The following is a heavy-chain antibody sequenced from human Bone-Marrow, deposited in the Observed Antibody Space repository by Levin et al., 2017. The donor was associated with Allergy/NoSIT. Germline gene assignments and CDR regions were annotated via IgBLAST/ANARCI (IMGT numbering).Heavy chain of an antibody. CDR1: GDSMSDYY. V-gene: IGHV4-59*01. CDR2: IHYTGST. D-gene: IGHD3/OR15-3a*01. Sequence: KPSETLSLTCTVSGDSMSDYYWTWIRQSPGKGLEWIGYIHYTGSTTYNPSLKSRLTISVDTSKKQFSLNLSSVTAADTAVYYCARANCYYDSLTESYLVGWFESWGQGTRVTVSS. CDR3: ARANCYYDSLTESYLVGWFES. J-gene: IGHJ5*01.